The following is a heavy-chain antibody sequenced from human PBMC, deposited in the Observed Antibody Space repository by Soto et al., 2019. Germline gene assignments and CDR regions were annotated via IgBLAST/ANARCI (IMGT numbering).Heavy chain of an antibody. CDR1: GFTFSSYA. CDR2: ISYDGSNK. J-gene: IGHJ5*02. D-gene: IGHD2-8*01. V-gene: IGHV3-30-3*01. Sequence: QVQLVESGGGVVQPGRSLRLSCAASGFTFSSYAMHWVRQAPGKGLEWVARISYDGSNKYYADSVKGRFTISRDNSKNTLYLQMNSLRAEDTAVYYCARDAGDCTNGVCYGGWFDPWGQGTLVTVSS. CDR3: ARDAGDCTNGVCYGGWFDP.